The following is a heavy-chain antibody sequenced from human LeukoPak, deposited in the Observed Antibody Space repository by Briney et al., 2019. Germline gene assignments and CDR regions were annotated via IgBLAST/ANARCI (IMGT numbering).Heavy chain of an antibody. D-gene: IGHD1-7*01. V-gene: IGHV4-4*07. Sequence: SETLSHTCTVSGGSISSYYWSWIRQPAGKGLEWIGRIYTSGSTNYNPSLKSRVTISVDKSKNQFSLKLSSVTAADTAVYYCALTGITGTSRFDYWGQGTLVTVSS. CDR1: GGSISSYY. CDR3: ALTGITGTSRFDY. J-gene: IGHJ4*02. CDR2: IYTSGST.